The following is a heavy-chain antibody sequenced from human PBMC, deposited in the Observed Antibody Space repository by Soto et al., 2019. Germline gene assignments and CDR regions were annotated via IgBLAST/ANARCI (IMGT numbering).Heavy chain of an antibody. CDR2: IYYSGGT. D-gene: IGHD1-7*01. CDR3: ARKNDWNYDY. Sequence: SETLSLTCTVSGGSISSGGYYWSWIRQHPGKGLEWIGYIYYSGGTYYNPSLKSRVTISVDTSKNQFSLKLSSVTAADTAVYYCARKNDWNYDYWGQGTLVTVSS. J-gene: IGHJ4*02. CDR1: GGSISSGGYY. V-gene: IGHV4-31*03.